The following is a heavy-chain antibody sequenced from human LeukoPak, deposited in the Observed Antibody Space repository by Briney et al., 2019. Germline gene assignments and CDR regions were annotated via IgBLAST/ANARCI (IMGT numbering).Heavy chain of an antibody. Sequence: GRSLRLSCAASGFTFSSYEMHWVRQAPGKGLEWVAVISHDVKTTYYADSAKGRFTISRDNSRNTVFLQMNRLRPEDTAVYYCVKEAYYGWGSSPTFYFDYWGQGTRVTVSS. CDR2: ISHDVKTT. CDR3: VKEAYYGWGSSPTFYFDY. V-gene: IGHV3-30*04. J-gene: IGHJ4*02. CDR1: GFTFSSYE. D-gene: IGHD3-10*01.